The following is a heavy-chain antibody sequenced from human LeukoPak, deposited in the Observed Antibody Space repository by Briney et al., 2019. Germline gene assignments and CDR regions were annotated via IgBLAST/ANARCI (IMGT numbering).Heavy chain of an antibody. CDR3: TKVSQAETTRANFDY. CDR2: ISGNGGTT. CDR1: GFTFSSYA. D-gene: IGHD1-1*01. V-gene: IGHV3-23*01. J-gene: IGHJ4*02. Sequence: GGSLRLSCAASGFTFSSYAMSWIRQAPGKGLEWVSAISGNGGTTYYADSVKGRFTISRDNSRNTLFLQINSLRAEETSVYYCTKVSQAETTRANFDYWGQGTLVTVSS.